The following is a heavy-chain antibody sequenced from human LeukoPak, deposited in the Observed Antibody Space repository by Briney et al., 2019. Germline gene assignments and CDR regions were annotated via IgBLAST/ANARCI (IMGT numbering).Heavy chain of an antibody. Sequence: ASVKVSCKASGGTFSSYAISWVRQAPGQGLEWMGRIIPILGIANYAQKFQGRVTITADKSTSTAYMELSSLRSEDTAAYYCARGATGYYYDSSGYYLDYWGQGTLVTVSS. J-gene: IGHJ4*02. D-gene: IGHD3-22*01. CDR1: GGTFSSYA. CDR2: IIPILGIA. V-gene: IGHV1-69*04. CDR3: ARGATGYYYDSSGYYLDY.